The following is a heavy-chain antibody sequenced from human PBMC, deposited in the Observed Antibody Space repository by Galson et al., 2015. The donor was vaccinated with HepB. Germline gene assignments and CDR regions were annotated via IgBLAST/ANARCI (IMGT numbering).Heavy chain of an antibody. CDR3: ARTSSEAGDY. D-gene: IGHD6-19*01. Sequence: SLRLSCAASGFTFSNFGMNWVRQAPGKRLEWISYISSSSSTIYYADSVEGRFTISRDNAKNSLYMQMNSLRAEDTAMYYCARTSSEAGDYWGQGTLVTVSS. V-gene: IGHV3-48*01. J-gene: IGHJ4*02. CDR2: ISSSSSTI. CDR1: GFTFSNFG.